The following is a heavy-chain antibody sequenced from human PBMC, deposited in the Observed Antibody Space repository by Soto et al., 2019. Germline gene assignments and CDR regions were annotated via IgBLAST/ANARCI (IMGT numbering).Heavy chain of an antibody. CDR3: AREGQQLDYGMDV. CDR2: IGTAGDT. V-gene: IGHV3-13*01. CDR1: GFTFSSYD. J-gene: IGHJ6*02. Sequence: EVQLVESGGGLVQPGGSLRLSCAASGFTFSSYDMHWVRQATGKGLEWVSAIGTAGDTYYPGSVKGRFTISRENAKNSLYLQMNSLRAGDTAVYYCAREGQQLDYGMDVWGQGTTVTVSS. D-gene: IGHD6-13*01.